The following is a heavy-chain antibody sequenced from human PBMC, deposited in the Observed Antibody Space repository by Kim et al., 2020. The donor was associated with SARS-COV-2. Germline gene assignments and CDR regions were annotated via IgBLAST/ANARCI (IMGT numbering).Heavy chain of an antibody. J-gene: IGHJ6*02. V-gene: IGHV3-30*06. D-gene: IGHD5-12*01. CDR3: ARDHLLDGYKMDDYYYGMDV. Sequence: RFTISRDNSTNTLYLQMNSLRAEDTAVYYCARDHLLDGYKMDDYYYGMDVWGQGTTVTVSS.